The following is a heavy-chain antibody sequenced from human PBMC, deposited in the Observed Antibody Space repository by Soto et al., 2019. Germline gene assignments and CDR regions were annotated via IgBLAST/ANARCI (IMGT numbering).Heavy chain of an antibody. CDR2: IIPMFGIA. CDR1: GGASSTYT. V-gene: IGHV1-69*02. Sequence: QVQLVQSGAEVKKPGSSVKVSCTASGGASSTYTISWLRQTPGQGLEWMGSIIPMFGIAKYPQKFQDRRTITADRSSHTAYMELGSLRSDDTAAYYCARGTPVPTYFFDSWGQGTLLTVSS. J-gene: IGHJ4*02. D-gene: IGHD4-17*01. CDR3: ARGTPVPTYFFDS.